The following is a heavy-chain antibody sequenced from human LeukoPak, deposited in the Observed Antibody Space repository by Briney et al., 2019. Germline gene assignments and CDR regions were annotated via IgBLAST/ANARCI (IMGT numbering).Heavy chain of an antibody. CDR2: IKQDGSQT. Sequence: GGSLRLSCAASGFTFNSYAMYWVRQAPGKGLEWVANIKQDGSQTYHADSVKGRFTISRDNAKNSLYLQMNSLRTEDTAVYYCAELGITMIGGVWGKGTTVTISS. CDR3: AELGITMIGGV. CDR1: GFTFNSYA. V-gene: IGHV3-7*01. D-gene: IGHD3-10*02. J-gene: IGHJ6*04.